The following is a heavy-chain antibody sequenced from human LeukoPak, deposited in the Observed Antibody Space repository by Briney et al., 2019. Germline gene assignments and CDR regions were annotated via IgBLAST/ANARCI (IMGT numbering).Heavy chain of an antibody. J-gene: IGHJ4*02. CDR3: ASDTVATSGDF. Sequence: GGSLRLSCAASGFTFSDYYMSWIRQAPGKGLEWVAYITSSGDDIYYADSVKGRFTISRDNAKNALFLRMSSLRVEDTATYYCASDTVATSGDFWGQGTLVSVSS. V-gene: IGHV3-11*01. D-gene: IGHD5-12*01. CDR2: ITSSGDDI. CDR1: GFTFSDYY.